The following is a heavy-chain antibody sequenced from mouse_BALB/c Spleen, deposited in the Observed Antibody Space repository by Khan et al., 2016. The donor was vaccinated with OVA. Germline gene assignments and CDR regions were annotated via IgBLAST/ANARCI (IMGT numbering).Heavy chain of an antibody. Sequence: EVELVESGGGLVQPGGSLKLSCAASGFTFSSNTMSWVRQTPEKRLEWVAYITTGGGNTYYPDTVKGRFTISRDNAKNTLYLQMSSLKSEDTAMXYCARIPTFITTALDYWGQGTSVTVSS. CDR3: ARIPTFITTALDY. CDR1: GFTFSSNT. D-gene: IGHD1-2*01. CDR2: ITTGGGNT. J-gene: IGHJ4*01. V-gene: IGHV5-12-2*01.